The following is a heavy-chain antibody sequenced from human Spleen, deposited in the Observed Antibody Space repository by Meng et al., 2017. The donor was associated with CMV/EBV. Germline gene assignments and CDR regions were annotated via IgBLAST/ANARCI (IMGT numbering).Heavy chain of an antibody. CDR1: GITFSSSS. CDR3: ARGFGTFSAAAPIDY. D-gene: IGHD1-14*01. Sequence: GESLKISCAASGITFSSSSMRWVRQTPGKGLKWVSPISGSDENTNLADSVKGRFTFSRDNSQNTLFLQMNSLRAEDTALYYCARGFGTFSAAAPIDYWGQGTQVTVSS. V-gene: IGHV3-23*01. J-gene: IGHJ4*02. CDR2: ISGSDENT.